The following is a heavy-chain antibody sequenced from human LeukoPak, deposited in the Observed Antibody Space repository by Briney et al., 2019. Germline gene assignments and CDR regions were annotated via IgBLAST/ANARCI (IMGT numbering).Heavy chain of an antibody. J-gene: IGHJ4*01. CDR3: VRHFAS. CDR2: ASGSGSTV. V-gene: IGHV3-48*01. CDR1: GFTFSDHI. Sequence: GGSLGLSCAASGFTFSDHIMNWVRQLPGKSLEWVAYASGSGSTVYYADSVKSRYTISRDNGKSSLYLQMNSLRVEDTAPYYCVRHFASWGQELWSPSPQ.